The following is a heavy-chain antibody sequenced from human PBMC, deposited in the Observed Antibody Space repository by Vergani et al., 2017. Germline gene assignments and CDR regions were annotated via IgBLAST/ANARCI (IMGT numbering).Heavy chain of an antibody. Sequence: VQLVESGGGLVKPGGSLRLSCAASGFTFSDYYMSWIRQAPGKGLEWVANIKQDGSEKYYVDSVKGRFTISRDNAKNSLYLQMNSLRAEDTAVYYCARAAVAGLFFDYWGQGTLVTVSS. V-gene: IGHV3-7*01. CDR1: GFTFSDYY. CDR2: IKQDGSEK. CDR3: ARAAVAGLFFDY. J-gene: IGHJ4*02. D-gene: IGHD6-19*01.